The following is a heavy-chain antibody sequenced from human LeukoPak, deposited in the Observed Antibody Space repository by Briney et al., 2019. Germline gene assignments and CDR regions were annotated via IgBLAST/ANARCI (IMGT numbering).Heavy chain of an antibody. CDR2: IYNSGNT. J-gene: IGHJ4*02. CDR3: ARAAYGSGSYLFDY. D-gene: IGHD3-10*01. V-gene: IGHV4-59*08. Sequence: SETLSLTCTVSGGSISGYYWSWIRQPPGKGLEWIGYIYNSGNTNYNPSLKSRVTISVDTSKNQFSLKLSSVTAAGTAVYYCARAAYGSGSYLFDYWGQGTLVTVSS. CDR1: GGSISGYY.